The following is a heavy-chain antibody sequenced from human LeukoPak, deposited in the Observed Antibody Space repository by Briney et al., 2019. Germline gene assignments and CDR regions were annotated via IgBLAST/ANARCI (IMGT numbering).Heavy chain of an antibody. D-gene: IGHD1-26*01. Sequence: SETLSLTCTVSGGSISSYYWSWIRQPPGKGLEWIGYIYYSGSTNYNPSLKSRVTISVDTSKNQFSLKLSSVTAADTAVYYCARTGGGYYMDVWGKGTTVTVSS. V-gene: IGHV4-59*01. CDR2: IYYSGST. J-gene: IGHJ6*03. CDR1: GGSISSYY. CDR3: ARTGGGYYMDV.